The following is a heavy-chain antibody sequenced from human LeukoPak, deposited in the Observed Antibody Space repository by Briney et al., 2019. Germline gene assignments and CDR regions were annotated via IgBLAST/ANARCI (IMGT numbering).Heavy chain of an antibody. J-gene: IGHJ2*01. CDR2: IYSGGST. V-gene: IGHV3-53*04. D-gene: IGHD3-16*01. CDR3: ARGGGRWMKRYLDL. CDR1: GFTVSSNY. Sequence: PGGSLRLSCAASGFTVSSNYMSWVRQAPGNGLEWVSVIYSGGSTYYADSVKGRFTISRHNSKNTLYLQMNSLRAEDTAVYYCARGGGRWMKRYLDLWGRGTLVTVSS.